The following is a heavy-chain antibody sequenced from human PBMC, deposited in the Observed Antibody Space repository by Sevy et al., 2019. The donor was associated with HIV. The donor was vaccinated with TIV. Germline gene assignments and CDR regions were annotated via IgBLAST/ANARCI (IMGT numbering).Heavy chain of an antibody. J-gene: IGHJ2*01. D-gene: IGHD3-10*01. V-gene: IGHV3-74*01. CDR3: AKKGGYGSGSYYWYFDL. Sequence: GGSLRLSCAASGLTFSAYWMHWVRQAPGKGLVWVSNINTDGSGTSYADSVKGRFTISRDNAKNTLYLQMNSLRAEDTDVYYCAKKGGYGSGSYYWYFDLWGRCTLVTVSS. CDR2: INTDGSGT. CDR1: GLTFSAYW.